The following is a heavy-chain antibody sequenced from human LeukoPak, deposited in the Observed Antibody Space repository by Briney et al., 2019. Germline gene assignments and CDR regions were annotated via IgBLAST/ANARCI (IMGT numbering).Heavy chain of an antibody. Sequence: SETLSLTCTVSNASIINYYWSWIRQPPGKPLEWIGYIYYSGSTIYNPSLQSRVSISVDTSKNQFSLRLSSVTAADTAVYYCARNFYDSGTYYFYMDVWGKGTRVTVAS. CDR3: ARNFYDSGTYYFYMDV. J-gene: IGHJ6*04. D-gene: IGHD3-10*01. V-gene: IGHV4-59*01. CDR2: IYYSGST. CDR1: NASIINYY.